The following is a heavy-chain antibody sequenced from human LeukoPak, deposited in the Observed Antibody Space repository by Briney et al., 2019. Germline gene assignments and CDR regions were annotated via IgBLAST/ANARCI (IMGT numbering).Heavy chain of an antibody. CDR3: ARGVYRSFDY. CDR1: GFTFSSSW. CDR2: IKYDGSEE. V-gene: IGHV3-7*01. Sequence: PTGGSLRLSCVASGFTFSSSWMNWVRQAPGKGLEWVANIKYDGSEEYYVDSVKGRFAISRDSAQNSLYLQMNNLRAEDTAVYYCARGVYRSFDYWGQGTLVTVSS. J-gene: IGHJ4*02. D-gene: IGHD5/OR15-5a*01.